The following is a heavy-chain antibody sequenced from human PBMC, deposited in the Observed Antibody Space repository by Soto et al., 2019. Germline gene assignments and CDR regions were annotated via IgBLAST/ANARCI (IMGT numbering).Heavy chain of an antibody. Sequence: GGSLSLSCAPSGFPFSDYYMNWVRQAPGKGLEWVANIKQDGSEKYYVDSVKGRFAISRDNAKDSPFLQMNNLRAEDTAVYYCVRDWSTFWGMDVWGQGTTVTVS. CDR2: IKQDGSEK. CDR1: GFPFSDYY. V-gene: IGHV3-7*01. CDR3: VRDWSTFWGMDV. J-gene: IGHJ6*02.